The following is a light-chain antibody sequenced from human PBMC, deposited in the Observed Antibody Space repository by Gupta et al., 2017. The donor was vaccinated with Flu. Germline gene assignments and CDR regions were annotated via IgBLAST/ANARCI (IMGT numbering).Light chain of an antibody. Sequence: SPSSLSASVGDSVTITCRASQTIGKYLNWYQQKAGTAPKLLIFAASTLQSGVPSRFSGDGAGRDFTLTINSLRPEDFATYYCQQSDRTPYTFGQGTKVDI. V-gene: IGKV1-39*01. J-gene: IGKJ2*01. CDR1: QTIGKY. CDR3: QQSDRTPYT. CDR2: AAS.